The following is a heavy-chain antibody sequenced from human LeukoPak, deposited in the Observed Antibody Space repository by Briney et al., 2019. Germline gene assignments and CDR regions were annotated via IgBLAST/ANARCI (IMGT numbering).Heavy chain of an antibody. CDR1: GFTFSGSA. V-gene: IGHV3-73*01. CDR2: IRSKANSYAT. D-gene: IGHD2-21*01. J-gene: IGHJ3*02. Sequence: PGGSLKLSCAASGFTFSGSAMHWVRQASGKGLEWVGRIRSKANSYATAYAASVKGRFTISRDDSKNTAYLQMNSLRAEDTAVYYCAKDTCCGGDCSWAFDIWGQGTMVTVSS. CDR3: AKDTCCGGDCSWAFDI.